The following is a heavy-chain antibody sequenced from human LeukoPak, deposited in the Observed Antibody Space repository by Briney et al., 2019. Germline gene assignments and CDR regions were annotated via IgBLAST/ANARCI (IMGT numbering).Heavy chain of an antibody. CDR1: GGSISSYY. J-gene: IGHJ6*02. V-gene: IGHV4-4*07. CDR3: AREVPWFGELLPRDQSTRRYGMDV. D-gene: IGHD3-10*01. CDR2: IYTSGST. Sequence: SETLSLTCTVSGGSISSYYWSWIRQPAGKGLEWIGRIYTSGSTNYNPSLKSRVTMSVDTSKNQFSLKLSSGTAADTAVYYCAREVPWFGELLPRDQSTRRYGMDVWGQGTTVTVSS.